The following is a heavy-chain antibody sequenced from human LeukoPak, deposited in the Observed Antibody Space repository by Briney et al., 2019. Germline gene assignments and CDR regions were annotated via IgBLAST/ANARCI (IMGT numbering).Heavy chain of an antibody. CDR3: IGGASGSLAH. J-gene: IGHJ4*02. Sequence: PSETLSLTCTVSRASISDNYWSWSRQPAGKALEWIGHTYTSGDTNYNPSLKSRASVSVDTSKNQFYLSLRYVTAADTAVYCTIGGASGSLAHWGPGTLVTVSS. CDR1: RASISDNY. D-gene: IGHD6-13*01. CDR2: TYTSGDT. V-gene: IGHV4-4*07.